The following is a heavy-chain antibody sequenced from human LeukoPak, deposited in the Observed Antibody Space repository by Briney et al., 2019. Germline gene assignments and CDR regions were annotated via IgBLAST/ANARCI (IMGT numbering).Heavy chain of an antibody. J-gene: IGHJ5*02. D-gene: IGHD3-22*01. V-gene: IGHV1-18*01. CDR3: ARDRTSGYNWFDP. CDR1: GYTFTRYG. CDR2: ISAYNGNR. Sequence: EASMKLSCKASGYTFTRYGISWVRQAPGQGLEWMGWISAYNGNREYAQKLQGRVTMTTDTSTSTAYMELRSLRPDDTAMYYCARDRTSGYNWFDPWGQGTLVTVSS.